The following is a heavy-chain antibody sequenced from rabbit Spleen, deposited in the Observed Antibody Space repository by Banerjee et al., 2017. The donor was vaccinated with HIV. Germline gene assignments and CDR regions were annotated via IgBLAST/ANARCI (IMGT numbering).Heavy chain of an antibody. CDR3: ARGSAAMTMVITGYYLGL. V-gene: IGHV1S40*01. J-gene: IGHJ4*01. CDR2: IYSGTSGT. Sequence: QSLEESGGGLVQPEGSLTLTCTASGFSFSSKYYMSWVRQAPGKGLEWIGCIYSGTSGTWYASWAKGRFTISKTSSTMVTLQMTSLTAADTATYFCARGSAAMTMVITGYYLGLWGPGTLVT. CDR1: GFSFSSKYY. D-gene: IGHD2-1*01.